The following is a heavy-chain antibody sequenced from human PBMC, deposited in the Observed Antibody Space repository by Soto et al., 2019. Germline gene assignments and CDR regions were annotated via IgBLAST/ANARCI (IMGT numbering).Heavy chain of an antibody. V-gene: IGHV1-69*13. CDR2: FIPIFGTA. CDR3: ARSLRITMIVVGQGAFDI. J-gene: IGHJ3*02. CDR1: GGTFSSYA. D-gene: IGHD3-22*01. Sequence: SVKVSCKASGGTFSSYAISWVRQAPGQGLEWMGGFIPIFGTANYAQKFQGRVTITADESTSTAYMELSSLRSEDTAVYYCARSLRITMIVVGQGAFDIWGQGTMVTVSS.